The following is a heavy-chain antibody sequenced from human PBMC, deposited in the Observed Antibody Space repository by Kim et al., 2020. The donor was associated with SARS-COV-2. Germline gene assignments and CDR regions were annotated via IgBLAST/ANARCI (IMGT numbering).Heavy chain of an antibody. V-gene: IGHV3-53*01. J-gene: IGHJ6*02. D-gene: IGHD3-3*01. CDR3: ARGLGGMDV. Sequence: GRTYYADSGKGRFTISRDNSKNTLYLQMNSLRAEDTAVYYCARGLGGMDVWGQGTTVTVSS. CDR2: GRT.